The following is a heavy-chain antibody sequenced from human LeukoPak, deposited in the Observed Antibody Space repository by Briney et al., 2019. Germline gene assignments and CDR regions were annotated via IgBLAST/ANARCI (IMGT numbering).Heavy chain of an antibody. V-gene: IGHV4-59*01. CDR2: IYYSGST. CDR3: ARAPGGCYSSSCLDY. D-gene: IGHD6-13*01. CDR1: GGSISSYY. Sequence: SQTLSLTCTVSGGSISSYYWSWIRQPPGKGLEWIGHIYYSGSTNYNPSLKSRVTISVDTSKNQFSLKLSSVTAADTAVYYCARAPGGCYSSSCLDYWGQGTLVTVSS. J-gene: IGHJ4*02.